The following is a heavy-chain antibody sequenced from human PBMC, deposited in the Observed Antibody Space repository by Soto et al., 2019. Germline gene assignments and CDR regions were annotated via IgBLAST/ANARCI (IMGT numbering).Heavy chain of an antibody. V-gene: IGHV2-5*02. J-gene: IGHJ5*02. CDR3: ARPYCSSTSCYSVWFDP. CDR1: GFSLSTSGVG. Sequence: QITLKESGPTLVKPTQTLTLTCTFSGFSLSTSGVGVGWIRQPPGKALEWLALIYWDDDKRYSPSLKSRLTSTKETSKNLMVLTMANMDPVDTATYYCARPYCSSTSCYSVWFDPWGEGTLVTVSS. CDR2: IYWDDDK. D-gene: IGHD2-2*01.